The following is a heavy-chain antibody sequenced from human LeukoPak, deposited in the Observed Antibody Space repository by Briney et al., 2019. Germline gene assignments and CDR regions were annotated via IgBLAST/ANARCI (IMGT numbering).Heavy chain of an antibody. CDR3: ARDLPNYYDSSGYGP. CDR1: GGTFSSYA. D-gene: IGHD3-22*01. Sequence: GASVKVSCKASGGTFSSYAISWVRQAPGQGLEWVGGIIPIFGTANYAQKFQGRVTITTDESTSTAYMELSSLRSEDTAVYYCARDLPNYYDSSGYGPWGQGTLVTVSS. CDR2: IIPIFGTA. V-gene: IGHV1-69*05. J-gene: IGHJ5*02.